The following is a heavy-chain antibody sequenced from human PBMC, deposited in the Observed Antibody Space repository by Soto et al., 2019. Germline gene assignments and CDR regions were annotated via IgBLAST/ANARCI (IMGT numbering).Heavy chain of an antibody. CDR2: ISTYNGNT. D-gene: IGHD3-22*01. CDR3: ARGPTDYYDKSCDYCLDY. CDR1: GYSFITYG. J-gene: IGHJ4*02. Sequence: QVQLVQSGAEVKKPGASVMVSCKGSGYSFITYGMSWVRQAPGQGLEWVGWISTYNGNTKYVESLQGRVTMTTDTTTSTAYMELRSLRSDDTAVYYCARGPTDYYDKSCDYCLDYWGQGTLVTVSP. V-gene: IGHV1-18*01.